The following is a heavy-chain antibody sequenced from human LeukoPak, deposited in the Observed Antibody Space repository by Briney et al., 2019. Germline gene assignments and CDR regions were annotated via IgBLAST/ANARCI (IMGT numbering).Heavy chain of an antibody. J-gene: IGHJ6*02. Sequence: KTSETLSLTCAVYGGSFSGYYWSWIRQPPGKGLEWIGEINHSGSTNYNPSLKSRVTISVDTSKNQFSLKLSSVPAADTAVYYCARLGVVVVAATPTVYYYYGMDVWGQGTTVTVSS. CDR3: ARLGVVVVAATPTVYYYYGMDV. CDR1: GGSFSGYY. D-gene: IGHD2-15*01. V-gene: IGHV4-34*01. CDR2: INHSGST.